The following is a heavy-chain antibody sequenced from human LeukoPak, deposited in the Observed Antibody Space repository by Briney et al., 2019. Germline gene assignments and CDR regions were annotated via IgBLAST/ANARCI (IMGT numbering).Heavy chain of an antibody. Sequence: GGSLRLSCAASGFTFSSYWMSWVRQAPRKGLEWVANIKQDGSEKTYVDSVRGRFTISRDNAKNSLYLQVNSLRAEDTAVYYCARTLIAAADVFDYWGQGTLVTVSS. CDR2: IKQDGSEK. J-gene: IGHJ4*02. CDR1: GFTFSSYW. D-gene: IGHD6-13*01. CDR3: ARTLIAAADVFDY. V-gene: IGHV3-7*01.